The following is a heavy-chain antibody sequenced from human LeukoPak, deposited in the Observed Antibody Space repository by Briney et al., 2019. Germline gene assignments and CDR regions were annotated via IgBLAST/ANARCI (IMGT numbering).Heavy chain of an antibody. CDR3: AKSGVGTRVGMPYHYFDY. J-gene: IGHJ4*02. V-gene: IGHV3-23*01. CDR2: ISGSGGST. Sequence: PGGSLRLSCAASGFTFSSYAMSWVRQAPGKGLEWVSAISGSGGSTYYADSVKGRFTISRDNSKNTLYLQMNSLRAEDTAVYHCAKSGVGTRVGMPYHYFDYWGQGTLVTVSS. D-gene: IGHD1-26*01. CDR1: GFTFSSYA.